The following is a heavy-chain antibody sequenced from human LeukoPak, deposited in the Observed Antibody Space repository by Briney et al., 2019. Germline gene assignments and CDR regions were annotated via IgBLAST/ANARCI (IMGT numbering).Heavy chain of an antibody. CDR3: ARDRSSGWGYFDY. V-gene: IGHV4-59*01. J-gene: IGHJ4*02. CDR2: ISYSGST. Sequence: SEALSLTCTVSDGSISGSFWSWIRQPPGKGLEWIGLISYSGSTNYNPSLESRVTISVDTSKNHFSLKLGSVTAADTAVYYCARDRSSGWGYFDYWGQGTLITVSS. CDR1: DGSISGSF. D-gene: IGHD6-19*01.